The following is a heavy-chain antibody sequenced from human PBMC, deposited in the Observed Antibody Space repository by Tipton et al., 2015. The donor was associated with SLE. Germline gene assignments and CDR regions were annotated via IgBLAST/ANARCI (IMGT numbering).Heavy chain of an antibody. CDR1: GFTFSSYA. CDR3: ALIGSYSY. D-gene: IGHD1-26*01. Sequence: SLRLSRAASGFTFSSYAMSWVRQAPGKGLEWVSGISGSGGSTYYADSVKGRFTISRDNSKNTLYLQMNSLRADDTAVYYCALIGSYSYWGQGTLVTVSS. CDR2: ISGSGGST. V-gene: IGHV3-23*01. J-gene: IGHJ4*02.